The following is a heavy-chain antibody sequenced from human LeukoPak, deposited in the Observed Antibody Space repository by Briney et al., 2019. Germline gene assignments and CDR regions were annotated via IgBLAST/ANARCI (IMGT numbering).Heavy chain of an antibody. V-gene: IGHV3-21*01. J-gene: IGHJ4*02. CDR2: ISSSSSYI. D-gene: IGHD2-21*01. CDR3: ARGGGYCGGDCYGIDY. Sequence: PGGSLRLSCAASGFTFNYYGLSWVRQAPGKGLEWVSSISSSSSYIYYADSVKGRFTISRDNAKNSLYLQMSSLRAEDTAVYYCARGGGYCGGDCYGIDYWGQGTLVTVSS. CDR1: GFTFNYYG.